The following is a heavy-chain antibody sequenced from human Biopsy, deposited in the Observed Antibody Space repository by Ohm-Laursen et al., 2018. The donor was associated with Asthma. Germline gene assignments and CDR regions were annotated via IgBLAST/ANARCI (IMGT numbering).Heavy chain of an antibody. V-gene: IGHV4-39*01. D-gene: IGHD6-13*01. Sequence: SETLSLTCSLSSGSGGYMRSGNYYWGWIRQPPGKGLEWLGSIYYSGTTYYNPSLERRVTVSADRSKNQCSLKLNSATAADTAVYYCVRGSSSWHHGPFHYYYGLDVWGQGTTATVSS. CDR1: SGSGGYMRSGNYY. CDR3: VRGSSSWHHGPFHYYYGLDV. J-gene: IGHJ6*02. CDR2: IYYSGTT.